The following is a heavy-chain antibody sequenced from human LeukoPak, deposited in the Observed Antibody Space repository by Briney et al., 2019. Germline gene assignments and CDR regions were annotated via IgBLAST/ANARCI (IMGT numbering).Heavy chain of an antibody. V-gene: IGHV5-51*01. CDR1: GYSFTSYW. Sequence: GESLKISCKGSGYSFTSYWIGWVRQMPGKGLGWMGIIYPGDSDTRYSPSFQGQVTISADKSIRTAYLQWSSLKASDTAMYYCARRRFLDRSSVYYMDVWGKGTTVTVSS. D-gene: IGHD3-3*01. CDR3: ARRRFLDRSSVYYMDV. CDR2: IYPGDSDT. J-gene: IGHJ6*03.